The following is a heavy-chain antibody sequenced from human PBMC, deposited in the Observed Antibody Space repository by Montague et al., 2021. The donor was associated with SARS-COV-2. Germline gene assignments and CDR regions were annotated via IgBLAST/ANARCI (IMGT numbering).Heavy chain of an antibody. CDR2: IYYTGST. J-gene: IGHJ3*02. D-gene: IGHD3-10*01. CDR1: GGSVSSSSYY. Sequence: SETLSLACTVSGGSVSSSSYYWGWIRQPPGKGLEWIGSIYYTGSTYYNPSLKSRVTISADTSKNQFSLKLSSVTAADTAVYYCARHITGSGNAFDIWGQGTMVTVSS. CDR3: ARHITGSGNAFDI. V-gene: IGHV4-39*01.